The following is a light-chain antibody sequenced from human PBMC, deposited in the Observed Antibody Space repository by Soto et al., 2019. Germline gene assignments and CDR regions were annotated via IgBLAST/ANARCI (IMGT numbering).Light chain of an antibody. V-gene: IGKV1-9*01. CDR3: QQANSFPRT. CDR1: QDISSF. J-gene: IGKJ1*01. CDR2: AAS. Sequence: IQLTQSPSSLSASVGDIVTITCRASQDISSFLAWYQQKPGKAPKLLIFAASTLQSGVPSRFSGSGSGTDFTLTISSLQPEDFATYYCQQANSFPRTLGQGTKVDIK.